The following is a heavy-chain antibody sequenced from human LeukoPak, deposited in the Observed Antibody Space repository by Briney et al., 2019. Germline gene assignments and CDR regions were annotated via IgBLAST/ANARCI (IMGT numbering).Heavy chain of an antibody. CDR3: AGRIAAAHTTIYGMDV. D-gene: IGHD6-13*01. CDR2: IIPIFGTA. V-gene: IGHV1-69*13. Sequence: SVKVSCKASGGTFISYAISWVRQAPGQGLEWMGGIIPIFGTANYVQKFQGRVTITADESTSTAYMELSSLRSEDTAVYYCAGRIAAAHTTIYGMDVWGQGTTVTVSS. CDR1: GGTFISYA. J-gene: IGHJ6*02.